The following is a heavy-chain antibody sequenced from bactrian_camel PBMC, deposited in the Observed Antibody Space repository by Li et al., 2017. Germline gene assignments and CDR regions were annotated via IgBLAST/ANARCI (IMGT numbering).Heavy chain of an antibody. CDR3: AADSNLPEAVGMGWIPHGASFGY. J-gene: IGHJ6*01. Sequence: HVQLVESGGASVQTGGSLTLSCVASGFSYSPTMAWFRQAPGKEREAIASINSETLTNYADSMKGRFTISKDNAKNTLYLQMNSLKPEDSAMYYCAADSNLPEAVGMGWIPHGASFGYWGQGTQVTVS. D-gene: IGHD5*01. V-gene: IGHV3S63*01. CDR1: GFSYSPT. CDR2: INSETLT.